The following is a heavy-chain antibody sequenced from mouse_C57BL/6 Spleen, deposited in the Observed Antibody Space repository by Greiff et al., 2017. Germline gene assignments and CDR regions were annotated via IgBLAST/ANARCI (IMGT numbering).Heavy chain of an antibody. CDR3: AREDYSSSYLDD. CDR2: IDPSDSYT. J-gene: IGHJ2*01. Sequence: VQLQQPGAELVMPGASVKLSCKASGYTFTSYWLHWVKQRPGQGLEWIGEIDPSDSYTNYNQKFKGKSTLTVDKSSSTAYMQLSSLTSEDSAVYYCAREDYSSSYLDDWGQGTTLTVSS. D-gene: IGHD1-1*01. V-gene: IGHV1-69*01. CDR1: GYTFTSYW.